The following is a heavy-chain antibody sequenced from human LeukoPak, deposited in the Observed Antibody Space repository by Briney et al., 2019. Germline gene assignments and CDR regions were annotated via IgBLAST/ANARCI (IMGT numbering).Heavy chain of an antibody. J-gene: IGHJ4*02. CDR3: AAGIRAWELGRVGHFNF. CDR2: VIVGSDHI. V-gene: IGHV1-58*02. D-gene: IGHD4-23*01. Sequence: GASVKVSCKTSGFSFSTSAIQWVRQARGQRLEWIGWVIVGSDHIKYAQDFRERVTINTDMSTGTAFMELSSLRSEDTAVYYCAAGIRAWELGRVGHFNFWGQGTLVTVSS. CDR1: GFSFSTSA.